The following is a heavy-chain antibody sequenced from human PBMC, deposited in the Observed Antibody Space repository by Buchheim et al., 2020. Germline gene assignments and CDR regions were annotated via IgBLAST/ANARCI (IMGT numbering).Heavy chain of an antibody. J-gene: IGHJ6*02. CDR1: GGTFSSYA. V-gene: IGHV1-69*06. D-gene: IGHD3-16*02. CDR3: ARDKARPSLRDCVWGSYRYYGMDV. CDR2: IIPIFGTA. Sequence: QVQLVQSGAEVKKPGSSVKVSCKASGGTFSSYAISWVRQAPGQGLEWMGGIIPIFGTANYAQKFQGRVTITADKSTSTAYMELSSLRSEDTAVYYCARDKARPSLRDCVWGSYRYYGMDVWGQGTT.